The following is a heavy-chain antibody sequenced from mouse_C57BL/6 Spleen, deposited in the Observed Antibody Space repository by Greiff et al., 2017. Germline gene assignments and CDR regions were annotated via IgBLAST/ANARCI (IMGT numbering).Heavy chain of an antibody. CDR2: IYPGSGST. V-gene: IGHV1-55*01. CDR3: ARADSITTPEGVYYDAMDY. CDR1: GYTFTSYW. J-gene: IGHJ4*01. Sequence: QVQLQQPGAELVKPGASVKMSCKASGYTFTSYWITWVKQRPGQGLEWIGDIYPGSGSTNYNEKFKSKATLTVDTSSSTAYMQLSSLTSEDSAVYYCARADSITTPEGVYYDAMDYWGQGTSVTVSS. D-gene: IGHD1-1*01.